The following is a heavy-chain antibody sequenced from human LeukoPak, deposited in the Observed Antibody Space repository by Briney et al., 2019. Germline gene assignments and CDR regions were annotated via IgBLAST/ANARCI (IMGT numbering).Heavy chain of an antibody. CDR2: IKSKTDGGTT. CDR3: TTASITMVRGVIIMDHDAFDI. J-gene: IGHJ3*02. CDR1: GFTFSSYA. Sequence: GGSLRLSCAASGFTFSSYAMSWVRQAPGKGLEWVGRIKSKTDGGTTDYAAPVKGRFTISRDDSKNTLYLQMNSLKTEDTAVYYCTTASITMVRGVIIMDHDAFDIWGQGTMVTVSS. D-gene: IGHD3-10*01. V-gene: IGHV3-15*01.